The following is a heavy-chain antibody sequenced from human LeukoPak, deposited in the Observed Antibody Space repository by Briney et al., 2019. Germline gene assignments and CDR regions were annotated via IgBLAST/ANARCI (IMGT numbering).Heavy chain of an antibody. CDR1: GGSISSSSYY. CDR3: ARQTGSGLFILP. J-gene: IGHJ4*02. V-gene: IGHV4-39*01. Sequence: NPSETLSLTCTVSGGSISSSSYYWGWIRQPPGKGLDWIGTIDDRGSTYYNPSLESRVSISADTSKNQLSLKLTSVTAGDTAVYYCARQTGSGLFILPGGQGTLVTVSS. CDR2: IDDRGST. D-gene: IGHD3/OR15-3a*01.